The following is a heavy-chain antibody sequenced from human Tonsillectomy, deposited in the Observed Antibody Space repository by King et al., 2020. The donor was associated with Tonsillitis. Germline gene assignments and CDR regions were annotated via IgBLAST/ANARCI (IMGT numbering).Heavy chain of an antibody. Sequence: VQLVESGGGVVQPGRSLRLSCAASGFTFSSYAMHWVRQAPGKGLEWVAVISYDGSNKFYADSVKGRFTISRDNSKNTLYLQMNSLRAEDTAVYYCARDHSNPEYSSLQPDYWGQGTLVTVSS. J-gene: IGHJ4*02. D-gene: IGHD6-13*01. CDR3: ARDHSNPEYSSLQPDY. CDR2: ISYDGSNK. CDR1: GFTFSSYA. V-gene: IGHV3-30*04.